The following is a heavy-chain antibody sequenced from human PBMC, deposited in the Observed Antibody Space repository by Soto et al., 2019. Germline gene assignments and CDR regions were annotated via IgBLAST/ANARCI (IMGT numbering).Heavy chain of an antibody. D-gene: IGHD2-2*01. Sequence: ASVEVSCKXSGYTFTGYYIHWVREAPGQGLEWMGWINPQTGGTSYAQKFQGRVTLSRDTSINTAYLELSRLTFDDAAVYFCARERYQVISDGMDVWGQGTTVTVSS. CDR3: ARERYQVISDGMDV. J-gene: IGHJ6*02. V-gene: IGHV1-2*02. CDR1: GYTFTGYY. CDR2: INPQTGGT.